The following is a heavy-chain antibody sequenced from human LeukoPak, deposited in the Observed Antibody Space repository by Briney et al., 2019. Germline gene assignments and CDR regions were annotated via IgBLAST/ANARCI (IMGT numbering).Heavy chain of an antibody. CDR3: AREGTTVTTFGPGIDY. D-gene: IGHD4-11*01. CDR2: IYYSGST. V-gene: IGHV4-59*12. J-gene: IGHJ4*02. CDR1: GGSISSYY. Sequence: PSETLSLTCTVSGGSISSYYWSWIRQPPGKGLEWIGYIYYSGSTNYNPSLKSRVTISVDTSKNQFSLKLSSVTAADTAVYYCAREGTTVTTFGPGIDYWGQGTLVTVSS.